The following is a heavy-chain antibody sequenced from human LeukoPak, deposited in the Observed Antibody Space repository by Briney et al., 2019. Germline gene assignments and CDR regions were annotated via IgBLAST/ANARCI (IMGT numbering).Heavy chain of an antibody. CDR1: GGAVSSGSCH. D-gene: IGHD4-17*01. J-gene: IGHJ4*02. V-gene: IGHV4-61*01. CDR2: IYYSGST. CDR3: ARDYTVFDY. Sequence: KASETLSLTCTVSGGAVSSGSCHWSWIRQPPGKGLEWIGDIYYSGSTNYNPSLKSRVTISVDTSKNQFSLKLSSVTAADTAVYYCARDYTVFDYWGQGTLVTVSS.